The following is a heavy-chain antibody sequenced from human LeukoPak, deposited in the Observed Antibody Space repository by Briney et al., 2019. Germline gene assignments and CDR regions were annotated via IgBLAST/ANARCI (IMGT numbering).Heavy chain of an antibody. J-gene: IGHJ6*02. CDR3: AREGYCSGGSCYAYYYYYGMDV. D-gene: IGHD2-15*01. CDR1: GGSFSGYY. CDR2: INHSGST. Sequence: SETLSLTCTVSGGSFSGYYWSWIRQPPGKGLEWIGEINHSGSTNYNPSLKSRVTISVDTSKNQFSLKLSSVTAADTAVYYCAREGYCSGGSCYAYYYYYGMDVWGQGTTVTVSS. V-gene: IGHV4-34*01.